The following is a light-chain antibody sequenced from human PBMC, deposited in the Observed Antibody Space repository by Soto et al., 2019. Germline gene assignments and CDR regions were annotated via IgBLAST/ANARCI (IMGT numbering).Light chain of an antibody. CDR2: GAS. Sequence: EIVMTQSPATMSVSPGERATLACRASQGISSDLAWYQQKPGQAPRLLIYGASTRATGIPARLSGSGSGTQFTLTITSLQSEDFAVYYCQQYTDWPFTFGPGTRLEIK. CDR1: QGISSD. J-gene: IGKJ3*01. CDR3: QQYTDWPFT. V-gene: IGKV3-15*01.